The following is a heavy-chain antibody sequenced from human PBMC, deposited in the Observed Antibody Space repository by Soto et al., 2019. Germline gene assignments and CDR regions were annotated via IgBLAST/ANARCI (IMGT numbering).Heavy chain of an antibody. V-gene: IGHV3-21*01. Sequence: EVQLVESGGGLVKPGGSLRLYCAASGFLFSSYNMNWVRQAPGKGLEWVSSTTTSGSYIYYADSVKGRFTISRDNAKNSLYLQMNSRRAEDTAVYYCAREGGYYTSTTCYDYGMDVWGQGTTVTVSS. D-gene: IGHD2-2*02. J-gene: IGHJ6*02. CDR2: TTTSGSYI. CDR3: AREGGYYTSTTCYDYGMDV. CDR1: GFLFSSYN.